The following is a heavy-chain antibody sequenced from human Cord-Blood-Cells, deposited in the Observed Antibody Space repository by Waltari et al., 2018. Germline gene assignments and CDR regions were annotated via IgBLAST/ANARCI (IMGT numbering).Heavy chain of an antibody. CDR1: GGSISSYY. D-gene: IGHD6-13*01. J-gene: IGHJ5*02. CDR3: ARHRGAAAGSLVRWFDP. CDR2: IYYSGST. V-gene: IGHV4-59*08. Sequence: QVQLQESGPGLVKPSETLSLTCTVSGGSISSYYWSWIRQPPGKGLEWIGYIYYSGSTNHHPSLKSRVTITVDTSKNQFSLKLSSVTAADTAVYYCARHRGAAAGSLVRWFDPWGQGTLVTVSS.